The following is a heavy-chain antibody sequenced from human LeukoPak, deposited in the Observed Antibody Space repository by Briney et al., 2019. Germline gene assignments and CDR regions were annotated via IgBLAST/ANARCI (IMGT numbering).Heavy chain of an antibody. V-gene: IGHV3-30-3*01. D-gene: IGHD6-19*01. CDR1: GFTFSTYA. J-gene: IGHJ6*02. Sequence: GGSLRLSCAASGFTFSTYAMHWVRQAPGKGLEWVAVTSSDGTVKYYPDSVKGRFTISRDNSKHTLYLQVNSLRPVDTGVYYCARAAVAGPGDVWGQGTTVTVSS. CDR3: ARAAVAGPGDV. CDR2: TSSDGTVK.